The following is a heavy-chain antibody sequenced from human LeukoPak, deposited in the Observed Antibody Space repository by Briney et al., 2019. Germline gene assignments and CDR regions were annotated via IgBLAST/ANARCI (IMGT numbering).Heavy chain of an antibody. CDR1: GGSFSGYY. D-gene: IGHD3-22*01. V-gene: IGHV4-34*01. CDR3: ARGLSSGYYYRVYYFDY. CDR2: INHSGST. J-gene: IGHJ4*02. Sequence: SETLSLTCAVYGGSFSGYYWSWIRQPPGKGLDWIGEINHSGSTNYNPSLKSRVTISVDTSKNQFSLKLSSVTAADTAVYYCARGLSSGYYYRVYYFDYWGQGTLVTVSS.